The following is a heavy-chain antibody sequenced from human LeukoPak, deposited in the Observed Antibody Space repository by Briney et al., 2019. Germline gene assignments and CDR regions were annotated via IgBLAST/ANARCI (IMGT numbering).Heavy chain of an antibody. CDR2: VSGSGDST. CDR3: VKDRVSGSYGLYNWFDP. Sequence: TGGSLRLSCAASGFTFSNYAMTWVRQPPGKGLEWVSAVSGSGDSTYYADSVKGRFTISRDNSKNTLYLQMSSLRAEDTAVYYCVKDRVSGSYGLYNWFDPWGQGTLVTVSS. V-gene: IGHV3-23*01. J-gene: IGHJ5*02. CDR1: GFTFSNYA. D-gene: IGHD1-26*01.